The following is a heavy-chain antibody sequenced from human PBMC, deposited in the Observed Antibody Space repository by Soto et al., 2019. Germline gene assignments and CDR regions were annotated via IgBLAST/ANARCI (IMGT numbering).Heavy chain of an antibody. J-gene: IGHJ3*02. D-gene: IGHD2-2*01. CDR3: ARVKDIVVVPAAMDI. CDR1: GYTFTSYG. Sequence: ASVKVSCKASGYTFTSYGISWVRQAPGQGLEWMGWISAYNGNTNNAQKLQGRVTMTTDTSTSTAYMELRSLRSDDTAVYCCARVKDIVVVPAAMDIWGQGTMVTVSS. CDR2: ISAYNGNT. V-gene: IGHV1-18*01.